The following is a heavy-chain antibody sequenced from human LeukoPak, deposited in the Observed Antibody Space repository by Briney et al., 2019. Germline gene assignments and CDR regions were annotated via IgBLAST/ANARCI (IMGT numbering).Heavy chain of an antibody. CDR3: ARALHPKYNWNYRY. CDR1: GGTFSSYT. V-gene: IGHV1-69*02. CDR2: IIPILGIA. J-gene: IGHJ4*02. Sequence: SVKVSCKASGGTFSSYTISWVRQAPGQGLEWMGRIIPILGIANYAQKFQGRVTITADKSTSTAYMELSSLRSDDTAVYYCARALHPKYNWNYRYWGQGTLVTVSS. D-gene: IGHD1-7*01.